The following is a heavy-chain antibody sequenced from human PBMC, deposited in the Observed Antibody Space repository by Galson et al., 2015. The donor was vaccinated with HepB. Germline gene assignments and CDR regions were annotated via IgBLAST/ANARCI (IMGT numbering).Heavy chain of an antibody. CDR2: ISGSGGST. CDR3: AKAHSGWGWFDP. V-gene: IGHV3-23*01. D-gene: IGHD6-19*01. CDR1: GFTFSSYV. Sequence: SLRLSRAASGFTFSSYVMSWVRQAPGKGLEWVSTISGSGGSTYYADSVKGRFTISRDNSKNTLYLQMNSLRAEDTAVYYCAKAHSGWGWFDPWGQGTLVTVSS. J-gene: IGHJ5*02.